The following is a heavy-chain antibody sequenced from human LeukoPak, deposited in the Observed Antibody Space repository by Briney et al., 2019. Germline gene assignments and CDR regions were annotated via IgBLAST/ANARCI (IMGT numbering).Heavy chain of an antibody. V-gene: IGHV4-4*09. CDR1: GRSISSYY. D-gene: IGHD3-22*01. Sequence: SETLSLTCTVSGRSISSYYRSWIRQPPGKGLEWIGYIYTSGSTNYNPSLKSRVTISLNTSKNQFPLKRIPLPPSDTTLYYSARADSSGLHHFDYWGQGTLVTVSS. CDR3: ARADSSGLHHFDY. J-gene: IGHJ4*02. CDR2: IYTSGST.